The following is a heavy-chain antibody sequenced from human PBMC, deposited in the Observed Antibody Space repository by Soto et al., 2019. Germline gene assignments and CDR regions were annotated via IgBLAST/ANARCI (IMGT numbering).Heavy chain of an antibody. Sequence: GGSLRLSSAAAEFTFRTYWRCWVRQEPGKGLEWVANIRQDGGQTNYVDSVRGRFTISRDSAENSLYLHMNSLRAEDTAVYYCARGRAMTSRGSVYYGMDVWGQGTTVTVSS. CDR3: ARGRAMTSRGSVYYGMDV. CDR1: EFTFRTYW. D-gene: IGHD2-21*02. V-gene: IGHV3-7*05. J-gene: IGHJ6*02. CDR2: IRQDGGQT.